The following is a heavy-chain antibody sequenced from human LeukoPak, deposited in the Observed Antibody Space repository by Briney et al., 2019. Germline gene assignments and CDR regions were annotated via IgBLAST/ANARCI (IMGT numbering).Heavy chain of an antibody. V-gene: IGHV1-8*01. CDR2: MNPNSGNT. D-gene: IGHD6-13*01. Sequence: ASVKVSCKASEYTFTSKDINGVQQATEQGLNWMGWMNPNSGNTGYAQKFQGRVTMTRNTSISTAYMELSSLRSEDTAVYYCARDGYSSSWYRRFDPWGQGTLVTVSS. CDR1: EYTFTSKD. J-gene: IGHJ5*02. CDR3: ARDGYSSSWYRRFDP.